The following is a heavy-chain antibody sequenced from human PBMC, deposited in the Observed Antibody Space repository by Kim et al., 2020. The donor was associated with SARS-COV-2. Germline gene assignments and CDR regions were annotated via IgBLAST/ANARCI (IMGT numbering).Heavy chain of an antibody. Sequence: ASVKVSCKASGYSFITYAMHWVRQAPGQGLEWMGWINTKTGKVTYAQDFTGRLVFSLDTSVSTVYLQVSSLQTEDTALYYCARETHGGAFDFWGQGTTVTVSS. CDR2: INTKTGKV. V-gene: IGHV7-4-1*02. CDR1: GYSFITYA. CDR3: ARETHGGAFDF. D-gene: IGHD3-10*01. J-gene: IGHJ3*01.